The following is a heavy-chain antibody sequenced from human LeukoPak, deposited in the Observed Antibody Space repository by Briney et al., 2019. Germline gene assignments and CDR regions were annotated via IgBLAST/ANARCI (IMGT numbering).Heavy chain of an antibody. J-gene: IGHJ3*01. Sequence: SETLSLTCAVSGASINSSNWWSWVRQSPGKGLEWIGEVYHSGSTNYNPSLKSRVIISVDKSKNQFSLKVTSVTAADTAMYYCARDQRYYDSSGYPEDGFDVWGQGTMVTVSS. CDR3: ARDQRYYDSSGYPEDGFDV. V-gene: IGHV4-4*02. D-gene: IGHD3-22*01. CDR1: GASINSSNW. CDR2: VYHSGST.